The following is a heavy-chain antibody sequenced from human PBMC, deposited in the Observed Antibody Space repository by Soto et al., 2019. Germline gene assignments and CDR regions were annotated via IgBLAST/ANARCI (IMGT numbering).Heavy chain of an antibody. CDR3: TRLTYYYGSGSYYTVPTPRVDVFDF. V-gene: IGHV5-51*01. D-gene: IGHD3-10*01. CDR1: GYSFTSYW. Sequence: PGESLKISCKGSGYSFTSYWIGWVRQMPGKGLEWMGIIYPGDSDTRYSPSFQGQVTISADKSTSTAYLQWSSLKASDTAMYYCTRLTYYYGSGSYYTVPTPRVDVFDFWGKGSMVTASS. J-gene: IGHJ3*01. CDR2: IYPGDSDT.